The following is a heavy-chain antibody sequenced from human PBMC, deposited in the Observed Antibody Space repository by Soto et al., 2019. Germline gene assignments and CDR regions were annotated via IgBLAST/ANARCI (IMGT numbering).Heavy chain of an antibody. CDR2: IYYIGNT. D-gene: IGHD6-6*01. J-gene: IGHJ5*02. CDR1: GGSITSGDYF. CDR3: ARGGPYSSSSSWFDP. V-gene: IGHV4-30-4*01. Sequence: SETLSLTCTVSGGSITSGDYFWSWIRQPPGKGLEWIGYIYYIGNTYYNPSLKSRVDISVDVSKRKFSLKLRSVTAADTAVYYCARGGPYSSSSSWFDPWGQGTLVTVSS.